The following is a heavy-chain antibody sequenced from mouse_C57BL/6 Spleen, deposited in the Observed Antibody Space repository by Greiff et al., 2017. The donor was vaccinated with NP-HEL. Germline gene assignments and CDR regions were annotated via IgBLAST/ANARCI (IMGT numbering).Heavy chain of an antibody. CDR3: ARQNGLLRYQYYFDY. Sequence: EVKLVESGGGLVKPGGSLKLSCAASGFTFSSYTMSWVRQTPEKRLEWVATISRDNAKNTLYLQMSSLRSEDTALYYCARQNGLLRYQYYFDYWGQGTTLTVSS. D-gene: IGHD1-1*01. CDR1: GFTFSSYT. J-gene: IGHJ2*01. V-gene: IGHV5-9*01.